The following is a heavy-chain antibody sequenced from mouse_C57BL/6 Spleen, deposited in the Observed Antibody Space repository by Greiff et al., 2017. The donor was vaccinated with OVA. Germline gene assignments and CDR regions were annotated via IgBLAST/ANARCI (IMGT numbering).Heavy chain of an antibody. Sequence: VQLQQSDAELVKPGASVKISCKVSGYTFTDHTIHWMKQRPEQGLEWIGYIYPRDGSTKYNEKFKGKATLTADKSSSTAYMQLNSLTSEDSAVYFCARIPPAYYSNLYYFDYWGQGTTLTVSS. CDR2: IYPRDGST. CDR1: GYTFTDHT. V-gene: IGHV1-78*01. J-gene: IGHJ2*01. CDR3: ARIPPAYYSNLYYFDY. D-gene: IGHD2-5*01.